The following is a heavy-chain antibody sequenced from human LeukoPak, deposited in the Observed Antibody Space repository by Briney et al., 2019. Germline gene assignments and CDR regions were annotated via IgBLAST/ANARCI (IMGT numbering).Heavy chain of an antibody. CDR1: GGSFSGYY. J-gene: IGHJ3*02. CDR2: INHSGST. D-gene: IGHD4-23*01. CDR3: ARASTVADAFDI. V-gene: IGHV4-34*01. Sequence: SETLSLTSAVYGGSFSGYYWSWIPQPPGKGLEWIGEINHSGSTNYNPSLKSRVTISVDTSKNQFSLKLSSVTAADTAVYYCARASTVADAFDIWGQGTMVTVSS.